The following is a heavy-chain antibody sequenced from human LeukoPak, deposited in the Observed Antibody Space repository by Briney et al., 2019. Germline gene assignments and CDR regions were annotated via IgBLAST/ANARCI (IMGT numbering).Heavy chain of an antibody. V-gene: IGHV3-74*01. Sequence: AGSLRLSCAASGFTFSSNLMHWVRIGQRKGLVWVSHINGDGNTIRYADSVKGRFPISRDNAKNTLYLQMNSLRAEDTAVYFCARDVSGSIDYWGQGTQVTVSS. J-gene: IGHJ4*02. CDR1: GFTFSSNL. CDR2: INGDGNTI. CDR3: ARDVSGSIDY.